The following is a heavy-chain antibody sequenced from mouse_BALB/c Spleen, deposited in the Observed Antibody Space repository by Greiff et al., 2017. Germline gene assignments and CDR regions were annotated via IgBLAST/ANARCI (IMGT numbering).Heavy chain of an antibody. J-gene: IGHJ4*01. V-gene: IGHV1-63*02. D-gene: IGHD2-1*01. CDR3: ARGGNYGAMDY. CDR1: GYTFTNYW. CDR2: IYPGGGYT. Sequence: QVQLKQSGAELVRPGTSVKISCKASGYTFTNYWLGWVKQRPGHGLEWIGDIYPGGGYTNYNEKFKGKATLTADTSSSTAYMQLSSLTSEDSAVYFCARGGNYGAMDYWGQGTSVTVSS.